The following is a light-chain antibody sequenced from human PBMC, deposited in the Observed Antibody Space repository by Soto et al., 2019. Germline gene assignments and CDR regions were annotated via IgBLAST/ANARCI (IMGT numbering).Light chain of an antibody. J-gene: IGKJ5*01. Sequence: ESVLTQAPGTLSLFPGERATLSCRASQSLITRYLAWYQQKPGQAPRLLIYSASSRATGIPDRFSGSGSGTDFTLTISRLEPEDFAVNSFQPDGTSPTFGQGTRLEIK. CDR3: QPDGTSPT. V-gene: IGKV3-20*01. CDR2: SAS. CDR1: QSLITRY.